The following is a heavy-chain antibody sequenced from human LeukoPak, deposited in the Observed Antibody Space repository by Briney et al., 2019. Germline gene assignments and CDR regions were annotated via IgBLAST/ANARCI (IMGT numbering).Heavy chain of an antibody. CDR2: INHSGNS. CDR1: GGSISSYY. J-gene: IGHJ4*02. V-gene: IGHV4-34*01. Sequence: PSETLSLTCTVSGGSISSYYWSWLRQPPGKGLEWIGEINHSGNSNYNPSLKSRVTISVDTSKNQFSLKLNSVTAADTGVYYCARGLTHWGQGTLVTVSS. CDR3: ARGLTH.